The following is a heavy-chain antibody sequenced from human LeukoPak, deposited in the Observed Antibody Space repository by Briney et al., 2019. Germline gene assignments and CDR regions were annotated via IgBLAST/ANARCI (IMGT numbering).Heavy chain of an antibody. CDR1: VGTFSSYA. V-gene: IGHV1-69*13. J-gene: IGHJ3*02. CDR3: ARDRTGSLDAFDI. Sequence: ASVKVSCKASVGTFSSYAISWVRQAPGQGLEWMGGIIPIFGTANYAQKFQGRVTITADESTSTAYMELSSLRSEDTAVYYCARDRTGSLDAFDIWGQGAMVTVSS. CDR2: IIPIFGTA. D-gene: IGHD3-10*01.